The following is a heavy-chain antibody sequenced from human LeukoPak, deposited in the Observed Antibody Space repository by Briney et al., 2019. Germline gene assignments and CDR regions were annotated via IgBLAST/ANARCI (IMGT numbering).Heavy chain of an antibody. D-gene: IGHD6-6*01. CDR1: GGSISSYY. J-gene: IGHJ4*02. Sequence: SETLSLTCTVSGGSISSYYWSWIRQPPGKGLEWIGYIYYSGSTNYNPSRKSRDTISVDTSKNQFSLKLSSVTAADTAVYYCARGYSSSSGRIDYWGQGTLVTVSS. V-gene: IGHV4-59*08. CDR2: IYYSGST. CDR3: ARGYSSSSGRIDY.